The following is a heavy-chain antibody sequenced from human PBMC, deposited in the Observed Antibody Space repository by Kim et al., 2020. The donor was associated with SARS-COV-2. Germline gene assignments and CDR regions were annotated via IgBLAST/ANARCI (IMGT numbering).Heavy chain of an antibody. J-gene: IGHJ4*02. Sequence: GGSLRLSCTTSGFTFGDYAMSWVRQAPGKGLEWVGFIRSKRYGGTTEYAASLKGRFTITRDNSKDIAYLQMNSLKTEDTAVYYCGRDSPYFDCWGQGTLVTVSS. CDR2: IRSKRYGGTT. CDR1: GFTFGDYA. V-gene: IGHV3-49*04. CDR3: GRDSPYFDC.